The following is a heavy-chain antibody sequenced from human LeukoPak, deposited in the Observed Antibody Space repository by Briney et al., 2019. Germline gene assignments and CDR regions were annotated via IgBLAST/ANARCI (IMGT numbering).Heavy chain of an antibody. CDR3: ARGTVRDIVVVPAAIRRGRGWFDP. J-gene: IGHJ5*02. D-gene: IGHD2-2*02. CDR2: INHSGST. V-gene: IGHV4-34*01. Sequence: SETLSLTCAVYGGSFSGYYWSWLRQPPGKGLEWIGEINHSGSTNYNPSLKSRVTISVDTSKNQFSLKLSSVTAADTAVYYCARGTVRDIVVVPAAIRRGRGWFDPWGQGTLVTVSS. CDR1: GGSFSGYY.